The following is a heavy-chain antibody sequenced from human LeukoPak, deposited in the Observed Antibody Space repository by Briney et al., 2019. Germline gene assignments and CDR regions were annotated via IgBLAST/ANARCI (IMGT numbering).Heavy chain of an antibody. CDR3: AREDGSSSWYSNYYYYGMDV. CDR1: GGSISSYY. CDR2: IYYSGST. D-gene: IGHD6-13*01. J-gene: IGHJ6*02. Sequence: SETLSLTCTVSGGSISSYYWSWIRQPPGKGLEWIGYIYYSGSTNYNPSLKSRVTISVDTSKNQFSLKLSSVTAADTAVYYCAREDGSSSWYSNYYYYGMDVWGQGTTVTVSS. V-gene: IGHV4-59*12.